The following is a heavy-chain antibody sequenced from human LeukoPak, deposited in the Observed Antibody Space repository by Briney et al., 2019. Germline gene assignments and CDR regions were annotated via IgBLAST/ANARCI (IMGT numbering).Heavy chain of an antibody. V-gene: IGHV3-30*18. Sequence: GRSLRLSCAASGFTFSSYGMHWVRQAAGKGLEWVAVISYDGSNKYYADSVKGRFTISRDNSKNTLYLQMNSLRAEDTAVYYCAKVLGGYVPFDYWGQGTLVTVSS. D-gene: IGHD3-22*01. CDR1: GFTFSSYG. CDR3: AKVLGGYVPFDY. J-gene: IGHJ4*02. CDR2: ISYDGSNK.